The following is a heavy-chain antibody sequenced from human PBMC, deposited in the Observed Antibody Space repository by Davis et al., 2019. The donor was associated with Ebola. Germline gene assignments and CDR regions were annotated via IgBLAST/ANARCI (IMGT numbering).Heavy chain of an antibody. CDR1: GFTVSTNY. V-gene: IGHV3-53*01. D-gene: IGHD3-16*01. CDR2: IYISGTT. Sequence: GESLKISCAASGFTVSTNYMSWVRQAPGKGLEWVSVIYISGTTHYADSVKGRFTISRDNSKNTVYLQMNSLRAEDTAVYYCAREGGYEYADWGQGTLVTVSS. J-gene: IGHJ4*02. CDR3: AREGGYEYAD.